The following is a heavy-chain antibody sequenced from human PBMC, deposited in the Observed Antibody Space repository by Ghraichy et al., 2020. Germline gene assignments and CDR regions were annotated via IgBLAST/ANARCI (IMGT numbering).Heavy chain of an antibody. CDR3: AKDLSIAAAGRPSQMRLGPTLDY. Sequence: GGSLRLSCAASGFTFSSYAMSWVRQAPGKGLEWVSAISGSGGSTYYADSVKGRFTISRDNSKNTLYLQMNSLRAEDTAVYYCAKDLSIAAAGRPSQMRLGPTLDYWGQGTLVTVSS. CDR2: ISGSGGST. CDR1: GFTFSSYA. D-gene: IGHD6-13*01. J-gene: IGHJ4*02. V-gene: IGHV3-23*01.